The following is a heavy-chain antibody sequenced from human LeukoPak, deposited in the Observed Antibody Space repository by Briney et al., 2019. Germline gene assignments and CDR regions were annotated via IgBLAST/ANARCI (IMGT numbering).Heavy chain of an antibody. J-gene: IGHJ4*02. CDR1: GFTFSSYW. CDR3: AKGRSYSYTAHPFDY. D-gene: IGHD1-26*01. V-gene: IGHV3-9*03. Sequence: GGSLRLSCAASGFTFSSYWMHWVRQAPGKGLVWVSGISWNSGSIGYVDSVKGRFTISRDSAKSSLYLQMNSLRAEDMAVYYCAKGRSYSYTAHPFDYWGQGTLVTVSS. CDR2: ISWNSGSI.